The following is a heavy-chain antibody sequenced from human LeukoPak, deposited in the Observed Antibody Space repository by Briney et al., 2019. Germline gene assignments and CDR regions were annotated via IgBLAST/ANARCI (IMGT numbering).Heavy chain of an antibody. CDR1: GFTFSIFG. D-gene: IGHD2-21*02. CDR2: IRYDGTNK. J-gene: IGHJ4*02. Sequence: PGGSLRLSCTASGFTFSIFGMHWVRQAPGKGLEWVAFIRYDGTNKYYADSVKGRFTISRDNSKNTLYLQMNSLRAEDTAVYYCATGDCGGDCYSSYFDYWGQGTLVTVSS. CDR3: ATGDCGGDCYSSYFDY. V-gene: IGHV3-30*02.